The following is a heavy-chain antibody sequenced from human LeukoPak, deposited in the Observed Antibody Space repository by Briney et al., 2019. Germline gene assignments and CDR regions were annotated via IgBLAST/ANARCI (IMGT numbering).Heavy chain of an antibody. CDR2: INAGNGNT. J-gene: IGHJ4*02. D-gene: IGHD3-16*01. Sequence: ASVKVSCKASGYSFTSYAINWVRQAPGQRLEWMGWINAGNGNTKYSQEFQGRVTITRDTSANTAYMELSSLRSEDMAVYYCARGPQVYDIRDSTAAKIDYWGQGTLVTVSS. CDR1: GYSFTSYA. V-gene: IGHV1-3*03. CDR3: ARGPQVYDIRDSTAAKIDY.